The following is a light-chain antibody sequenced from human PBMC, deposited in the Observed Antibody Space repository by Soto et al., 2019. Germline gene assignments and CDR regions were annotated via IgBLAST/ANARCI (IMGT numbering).Light chain of an antibody. J-gene: IGKJ1*01. CDR1: HNVRSS. CDR2: GAS. Sequence: EIVMTQSPATLSVSPGERATLSCRASHNVRSSLAWYQQKAGQAPRLLIHGASGRATGIPDRFSGSGSGTDFTLTISRVEPEDFAVYYCQQYGSSPRTFGHGTKVDIK. CDR3: QQYGSSPRT. V-gene: IGKV3-20*01.